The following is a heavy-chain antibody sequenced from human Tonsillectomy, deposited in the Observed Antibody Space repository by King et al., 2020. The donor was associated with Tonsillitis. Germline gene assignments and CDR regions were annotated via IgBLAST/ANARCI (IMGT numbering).Heavy chain of an antibody. V-gene: IGHV3-21*01. D-gene: IGHD3-3*01. CDR2: ISSSSSYI. CDR3: AKYYVFWSRMGPLYYYYDMDV. CDR1: GFTFSSYS. Sequence: VQLVESGGGLVKPGGSLRLSCAASGFTFSSYSMNWVRQAPGKGLEWVSSISSSSSYIYYADSVKGRFTISRDNAKNSLYLQMNSLRAEDTAVYYCAKYYVFWSRMGPLYYYYDMDVWGQGTTVTVSS. J-gene: IGHJ6*02.